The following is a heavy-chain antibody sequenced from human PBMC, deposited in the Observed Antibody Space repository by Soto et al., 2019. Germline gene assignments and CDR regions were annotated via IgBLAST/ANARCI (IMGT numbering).Heavy chain of an antibody. V-gene: IGHV3-30-3*01. CDR3: SIERYGERRDLFAF. CDR1: GFTFSSYA. CDR2: TSFDGNNK. D-gene: IGHD4-17*01. Sequence: GGSLRLSCAASGFTFSSYAMHWVRQAPGKGLEWVAVTSFDGNNKYYADSVKGRFTISRDNSKNTLYLEMNSLRAEDTAVYYFSIERYGERRDLFAFWGQGTLVTVSS. J-gene: IGHJ4*02.